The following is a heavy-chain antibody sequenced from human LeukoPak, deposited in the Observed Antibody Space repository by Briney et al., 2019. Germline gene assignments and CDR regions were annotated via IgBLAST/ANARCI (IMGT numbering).Heavy chain of an antibody. V-gene: IGHV3-21*01. D-gene: IGHD6-13*01. CDR2: ISSSSSYI. CDR3: AGGIAAARTEANDY. CDR1: GFPFSSYS. J-gene: IGHJ4*02. Sequence: GGSLRLSCAASGFPFSSYSMNWVRQAPGRGLEWVSSISSSSSYIYYADSVKGRFTISRDNAKNSLYLQMNSLRAKDTAVYYCAGGIAAARTEANDYWGQGTLVTVSS.